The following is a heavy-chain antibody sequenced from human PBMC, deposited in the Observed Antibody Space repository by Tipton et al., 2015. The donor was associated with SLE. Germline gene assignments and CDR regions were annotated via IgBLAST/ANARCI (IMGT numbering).Heavy chain of an antibody. CDR1: GYTFTAYY. D-gene: IGHD3-16*02. CDR3: ARVKRDEIRGRYHFDY. V-gene: IGHV1-2*02. CDR2: VNPHSGDT. Sequence: QLVQSGAEVKKPGASVKVSCTASGYTFTAYYIHWVRLAPGQGLEWMGWVNPHSGDTNYAQNFRGRVTMPRDTSISTAYMELTSLTSDDTAVYYCARVKRDEIRGRYHFDYWGQGTLVTVSS. J-gene: IGHJ4*02.